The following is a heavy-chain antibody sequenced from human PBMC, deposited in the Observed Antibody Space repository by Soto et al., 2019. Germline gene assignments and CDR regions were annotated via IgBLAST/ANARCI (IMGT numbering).Heavy chain of an antibody. CDR1: GFTFGGYA. D-gene: IGHD2-21*01. J-gene: IGHJ4*02. CDR3: GTRHTLLIAHYFEY. CDR2: ITYDGSSE. V-gene: IGHV3-30-3*01. Sequence: QVQLVESGGGVVQPGRSLRLSCAASGFTFGGYAMHWVRQPPGKGLEWVALITYDGSSEHYADSVKGRFTISRDNSKNTVYLQMNSLRAEETAVYYCGTRHTLLIAHYFEYWGQGTLVTVSS.